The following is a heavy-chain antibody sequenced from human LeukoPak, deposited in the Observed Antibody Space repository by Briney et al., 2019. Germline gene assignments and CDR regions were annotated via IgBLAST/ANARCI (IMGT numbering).Heavy chain of an antibody. CDR2: IRYDGSNK. CDR3: ASSGSYSGAIDY. CDR1: GFTFSSYG. V-gene: IGHV3-30*02. D-gene: IGHD1-26*01. J-gene: IGHJ4*02. Sequence: GGSLRLSCAASGFTFSSYGMHWVRQAPGKGLEWVAFIRYDGSNKCYADSVKGRFTISRDNSKNTLYLQMNSLRAEDTAVYYCASSGSYSGAIDYWGQGTLVTVSS.